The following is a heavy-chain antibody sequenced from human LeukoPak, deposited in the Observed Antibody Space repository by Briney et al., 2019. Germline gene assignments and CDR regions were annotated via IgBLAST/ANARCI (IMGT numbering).Heavy chain of an antibody. CDR1: GYTFTGYY. CDR3: AIEDIWGSYRKLNAFDI. CDR2: INPNSGGT. D-gene: IGHD3-16*02. J-gene: IGHJ3*02. V-gene: IGHV1-2*06. Sequence: ASVKVSCKASGYTFTGYYMHWVRQAPGQGLEWMGRINPNSGGTNYAQKFQGRVTMTRDTSISTAYMELSRLRSDDTAAYYCAIEDIWGSYRKLNAFDIWGQGTMVTVSS.